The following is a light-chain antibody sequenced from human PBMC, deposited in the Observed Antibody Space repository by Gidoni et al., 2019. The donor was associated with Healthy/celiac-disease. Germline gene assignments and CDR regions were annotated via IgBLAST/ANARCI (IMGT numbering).Light chain of an antibody. CDR1: QGISSY. Sequence: AIRITPSPSSLSASTGDSVTITCRASQGISSYLAWYQQKPGKAPKLLIYAASTLQSGVPSRFSGSGSGTDFTLTISCLQSEDFATYYCQQYYSYPLTFGGGTKVEIK. V-gene: IGKV1-8*01. CDR2: AAS. J-gene: IGKJ4*01. CDR3: QQYYSYPLT.